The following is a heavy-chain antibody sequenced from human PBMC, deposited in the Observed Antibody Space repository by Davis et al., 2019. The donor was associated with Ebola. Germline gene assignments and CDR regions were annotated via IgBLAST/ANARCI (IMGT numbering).Heavy chain of an antibody. J-gene: IGHJ6*04. CDR2: ISYDGNNK. Sequence: GESLKISCAASGFTFSDYAMHWVRQAPGKGLEWVTVISYDGNNKYYADSVKGRFTISRDNSKNTLYLQIDSLRADDMAVYYCVRDSYGMDVWGKGTTVTVSS. V-gene: IGHV3-30*04. CDR1: GFTFSDYA. CDR3: VRDSYGMDV.